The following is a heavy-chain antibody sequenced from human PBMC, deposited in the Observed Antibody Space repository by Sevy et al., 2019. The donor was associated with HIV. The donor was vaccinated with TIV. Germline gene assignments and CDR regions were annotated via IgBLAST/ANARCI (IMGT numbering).Heavy chain of an antibody. D-gene: IGHD3-22*01. V-gene: IGHV3-23*01. J-gene: IGHJ3*02. CDR2: IFGSGGTT. CDR3: AGGRFDSSGSFDAFDM. CDR1: GITFNNYA. Sequence: GGSLRLSCAASGITFNNYAMNWVRQAPGKGLDWVSTIFGSGGTTYYADSVKGRFTISRDNSKNTLYLQMNSLRTEDTALYYCAGGRFDSSGSFDAFDMRGQGTMVTVSS.